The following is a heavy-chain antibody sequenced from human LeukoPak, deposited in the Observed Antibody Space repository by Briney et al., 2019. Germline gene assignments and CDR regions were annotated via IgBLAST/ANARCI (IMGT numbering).Heavy chain of an antibody. Sequence: GGSLRLSCEASGFTFSAYAMTWVRQAPGKGLEWVSSIGSDNKPHYSESVKDRFAISRDNSKNTLDLQMNSLRAEDTAVYYCGVSPGALDVWGHGTTVTVSS. CDR1: GFTFSAYA. D-gene: IGHD3-10*01. J-gene: IGHJ6*02. CDR2: IGSDNKP. V-gene: IGHV3-23*05. CDR3: GVSPGALDV.